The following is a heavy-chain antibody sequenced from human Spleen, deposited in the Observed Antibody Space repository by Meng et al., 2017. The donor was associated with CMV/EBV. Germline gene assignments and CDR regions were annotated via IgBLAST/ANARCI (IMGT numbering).Heavy chain of an antibody. CDR3: ATSPDGPAGFDY. CDR1: GGYFSGHY. CDR2: IYHTGVT. V-gene: IGHV4-34*01. D-gene: IGHD2-2*01. Sequence: CGAFGGYFSGHYRRWTGQAPEKRLEWIEEIYHTGVTNYNPSLTRRVTISLDTSKLQFSLKLTAVTAADTAVYYCATSPDGPAGFDYWGQGVLVTVSS. J-gene: IGHJ4*02.